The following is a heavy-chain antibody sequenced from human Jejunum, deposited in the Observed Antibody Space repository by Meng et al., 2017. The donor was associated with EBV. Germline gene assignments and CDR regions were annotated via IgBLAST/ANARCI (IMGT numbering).Heavy chain of an antibody. CDR2: VHFSGIT. J-gene: IGHJ4*02. Sequence: VQLKSWGAGLLRATETLALTCAVYGGSFSGYYWSWVRQPPGRGLEYIGEVHFSGITNYTPSLKSRVNMSVDASKNQFSLRLTSVTAADTAVYYCARRTGDYVVGYWGQGTLVTVSS. CDR1: GGSFSGYY. V-gene: IGHV4-34*01. CDR3: ARRTGDYVVGY. D-gene: IGHD2-8*02.